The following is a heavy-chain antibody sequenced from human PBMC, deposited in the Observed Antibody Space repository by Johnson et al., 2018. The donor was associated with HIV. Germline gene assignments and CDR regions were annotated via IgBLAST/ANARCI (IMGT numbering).Heavy chain of an antibody. V-gene: IGHV3-15*01. CDR3: TTDRVPAAKEPVVVGGAFDI. CDR2: IKSKTDGGTT. J-gene: IGHJ3*02. CDR1: GFTFSNAW. Sequence: VQLVESGGGVVQPGRSLRLSCAASGFTFSNAWMSWVRQAPGKGLEWVGRIKSKTDGGTTDYAAPVKGRFTISRDDSKHTLYLQMNSLKTEDTAVYYCTTDRVPAAKEPVVVGGAFDIWGQGTMVTVSS. D-gene: IGHD2-2*01.